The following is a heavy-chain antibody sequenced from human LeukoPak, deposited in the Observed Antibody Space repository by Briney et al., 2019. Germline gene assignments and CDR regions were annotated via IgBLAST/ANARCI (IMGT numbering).Heavy chain of an antibody. D-gene: IGHD3-10*01. CDR1: GFTVSSNY. Sequence: GGSLRLSCAASGFTVSSNYMTWVRQAPGKGLEWVSVIYSGGSTYYADSVNGRFTISRNNSKNTVYLQMNSLRPEDTAVYYCAREFREWGAFDIWGQGTMVTVSS. V-gene: IGHV3-53*01. J-gene: IGHJ3*02. CDR3: AREFREWGAFDI. CDR2: IYSGGST.